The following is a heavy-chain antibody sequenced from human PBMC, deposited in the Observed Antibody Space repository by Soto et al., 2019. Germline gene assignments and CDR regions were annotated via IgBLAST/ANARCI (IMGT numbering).Heavy chain of an antibody. J-gene: IGHJ5*02. Sequence: EVQLLESGGGLVQPGGSLRLSCAASGFTFSDYAMVWVRQSPRKGLEWLSAISGSGGNTYYADSVKGRFTISRDNSRDTAYLQMNSLRSEDTAVYYCAIQYSSSNEGWFDPWGQGTLVTVSS. CDR3: AIQYSSSNEGWFDP. CDR1: GFTFSDYA. D-gene: IGHD6-6*01. V-gene: IGHV3-23*01. CDR2: ISGSGGNT.